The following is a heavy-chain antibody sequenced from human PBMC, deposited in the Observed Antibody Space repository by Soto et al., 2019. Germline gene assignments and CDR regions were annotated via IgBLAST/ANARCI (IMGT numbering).Heavy chain of an antibody. J-gene: IGHJ6*03. CDR2: ISAYNGNT. CDR1: GDTFTSYG. Sequence: GASVKVSCKASGDTFTSYGISWVRQAPGQGLEWMGWISAYNGNTNYAQKLQGRVTMTTDTSTSTAYMELRSLRSDDTAVYYCARSVVGFRRGSSWEPNYYYYYMDVWGKGTTVTVSS. CDR3: ARSVVGFRRGSSWEPNYYYYYMDV. D-gene: IGHD6-13*01. V-gene: IGHV1-18*01.